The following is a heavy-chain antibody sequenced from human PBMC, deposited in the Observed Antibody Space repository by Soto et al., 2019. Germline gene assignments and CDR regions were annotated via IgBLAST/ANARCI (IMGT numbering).Heavy chain of an antibody. V-gene: IGHV4-34*01. D-gene: IGHD2-2*01. CDR3: ANLGLGYCSSTSCYSLYYYYGMEV. Sequence: PSETLSLTCAVYGGSFSGYYWSWIRQPPGKGLEWIGEINHSGSTNYNPSLKSRVTISVDTSKNQFSLKLSSVTAADTAVYYCANLGLGYCSSTSCYSLYYYYGMEVWGQGTTVTVS. CDR2: INHSGST. J-gene: IGHJ6*02. CDR1: GGSFSGYY.